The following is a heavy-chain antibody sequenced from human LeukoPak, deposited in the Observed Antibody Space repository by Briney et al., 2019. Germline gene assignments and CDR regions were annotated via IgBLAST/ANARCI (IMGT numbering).Heavy chain of an antibody. Sequence: GGSLRLSCAASGFTFSNYGMTWVRQTPGEGLEWVSSISSSGGNTYYADSVKGRFTISRDNSKSTLYVQMNSLRGEDTAVYYCAKDRIAVAGTACWFDPWGQGTLVTVSS. CDR3: AKDRIAVAGTACWFDP. J-gene: IGHJ5*02. D-gene: IGHD6-19*01. CDR2: ISSSGGNT. CDR1: GFTFSNYG. V-gene: IGHV3-23*01.